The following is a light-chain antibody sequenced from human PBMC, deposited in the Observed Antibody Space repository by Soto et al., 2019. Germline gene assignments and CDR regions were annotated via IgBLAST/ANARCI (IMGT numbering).Light chain of an antibody. J-gene: IGKJ5*01. CDR2: KAS. Sequence: DIQMTPSPSTLSASVVDRVTITCRASQSISSWLAWYQQKPGKAPKLLIYKASSLESGVPSRFSGSGSGTEFTLTISSLQPDDFATYYCQQLHGYPITFGQGTRLEIK. CDR1: QSISSW. V-gene: IGKV1-5*03. CDR3: QQLHGYPIT.